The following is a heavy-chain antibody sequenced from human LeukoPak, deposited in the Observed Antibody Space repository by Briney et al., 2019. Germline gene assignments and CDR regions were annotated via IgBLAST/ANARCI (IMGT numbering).Heavy chain of an antibody. Sequence: GGSLRLSCAASRFTVSSNYMSWVRQAPGKGLEWVSVIYSGGSTYYADSVKGRFTISRDNSKNTLYLQMNSLRAEDTAVYYCARSLGDLALGYWGQGTLVTVSS. J-gene: IGHJ4*02. CDR3: ARSLGDLALGY. CDR1: RFTVSSNY. CDR2: IYSGGST. V-gene: IGHV3-66*02. D-gene: IGHD4-17*01.